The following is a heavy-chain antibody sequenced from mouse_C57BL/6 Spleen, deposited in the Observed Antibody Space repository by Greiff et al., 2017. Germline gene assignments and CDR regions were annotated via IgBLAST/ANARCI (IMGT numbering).Heavy chain of an antibody. D-gene: IGHD2-13*01. CDR2: LDPETGGT. J-gene: IGHJ2*01. Sequence: VQLQQSGAELVRPGASVTLSCKASGYTFTDYEMHWVKQTPVHGLEWIGALDPETGGTAYNQKFKGKAILTADKSSSTAYMELRSLTSEDSAVYYCTRWGLYWGQGTTLTVSS. V-gene: IGHV1-15*01. CDR3: TRWGLY. CDR1: GYTFTDYE.